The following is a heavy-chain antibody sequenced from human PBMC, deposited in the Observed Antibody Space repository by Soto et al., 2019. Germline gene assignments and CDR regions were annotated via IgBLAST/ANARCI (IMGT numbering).Heavy chain of an antibody. CDR1: GGTFSSYT. CDR2: ITPMFGTP. V-gene: IGHV1-69*01. J-gene: IGHJ4*02. D-gene: IGHD3-22*01. Sequence: QVQLVQSGAEVKKPGSSVKVSCKASGGTFSSYTITWVRQAPGQGLEWMGGITPMFGTPNYAQKFQGRVTITADESTSTADMELSSLRSEDTAMYFCARDGTLYDSSAYCYLYWGQGTLVTVSS. CDR3: ARDGTLYDSSAYCYLY.